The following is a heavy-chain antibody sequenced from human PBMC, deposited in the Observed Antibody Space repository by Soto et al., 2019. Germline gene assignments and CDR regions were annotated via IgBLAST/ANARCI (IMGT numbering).Heavy chain of an antibody. CDR1: GYTFINYH. D-gene: IGHD5-12*01. V-gene: IGHV1-18*01. CDR2: INTYNGMT. CDR3: AKSPRGEMATD. Sequence: QVQLVQSGGEVKKPGASVTVSCKASGYTFINYHITSVRQAPGQGLEWMAWINTYNGMTDYAQRFQGRVTMTRDTSTSTASMEVRNLGSVDTVVYFCAKSPRGEMATDWGQGTLVTVSS. J-gene: IGHJ4*02.